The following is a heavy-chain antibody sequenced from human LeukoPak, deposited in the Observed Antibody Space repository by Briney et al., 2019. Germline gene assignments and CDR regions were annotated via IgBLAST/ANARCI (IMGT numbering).Heavy chain of an antibody. D-gene: IGHD5-18*01. V-gene: IGHV3-30*04. CDR2: ISYDGSNK. J-gene: IGHJ6*03. CDR3: ARDPQYRYSYGYDYYYMDV. Sequence: GRSLRLSCAASGFTFSSYAMHWVRQAPGKGLEWVAVISYDGSNKYYADSVKGRFTISRDNSKNTLYLQMNSLRAEDTAVYYCARDPQYRYSYGYDYYYMDVWGKGTTVTVSS. CDR1: GFTFSSYA.